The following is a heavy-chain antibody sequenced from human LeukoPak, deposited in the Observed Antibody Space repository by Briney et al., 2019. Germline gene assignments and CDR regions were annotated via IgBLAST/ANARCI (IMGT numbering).Heavy chain of an antibody. CDR3: AKITYYDILTGYLVAPYFDY. D-gene: IGHD3-9*01. V-gene: IGHV3-23*01. CDR1: GFTFSSYA. Sequence: GGSLRLSCAASGFTFSSYAMSWVRQAPGKGLEWVSAFSGSGGRTYYADSVKGRFTISRDNSKNTLYLQMNSLRAEDTAVYYCAKITYYDILTGYLVAPYFDYWGQGTLVTVSS. CDR2: FSGSGGRT. J-gene: IGHJ4*02.